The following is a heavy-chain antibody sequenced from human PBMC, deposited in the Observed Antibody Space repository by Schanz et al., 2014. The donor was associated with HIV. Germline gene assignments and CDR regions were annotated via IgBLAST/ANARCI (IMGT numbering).Heavy chain of an antibody. CDR2: ISSSSSYI. V-gene: IGHV3-21*01. Sequence: VQLVESGGGVVQPGRSLRLSCAASGFDFSNYAMTWVRQAPGKGLEWVSSISSSSSYIYYADSMKGRFTISRDNAKNSLYLQMNSLRAEDTAVYYCVRVRSPRVKIVVVMDYYYYAMDVWGQGTTVTVSS. J-gene: IGHJ6*02. CDR1: GFDFSNYA. D-gene: IGHD3-22*01. CDR3: VRVRSPRVKIVVVMDYYYYAMDV.